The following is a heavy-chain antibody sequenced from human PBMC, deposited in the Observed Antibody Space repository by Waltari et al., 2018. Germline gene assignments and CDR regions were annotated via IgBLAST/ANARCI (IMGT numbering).Heavy chain of an antibody. CDR1: GYTFHSYF. D-gene: IGHD5-12*01. Sequence: QVQLVQSGAEVKKPGASVKVSCKASGYTFHSYFMHWVRQAPGQGLEWMGIMKPSGGSTSYAQKFQGRVTMTWDTSTSTVFMELSSLRSEDTAVYYCARETSKWLVDPWGQGTLVTVSS. J-gene: IGHJ5*02. CDR2: MKPSGGST. CDR3: ARETSKWLVDP. V-gene: IGHV1-46*02.